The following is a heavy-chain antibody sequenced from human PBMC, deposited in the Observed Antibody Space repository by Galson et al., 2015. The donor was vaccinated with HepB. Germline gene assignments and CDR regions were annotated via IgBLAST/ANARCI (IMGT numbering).Heavy chain of an antibody. CDR3: ASEFEEDSGSYYFDY. Sequence: SLRLSCAASGFTFSDYYVSWIRQAPGKGLEWVSYISSSGSTIYYADSVKGRFTISRDNAKNSLYLQMNSLRAEDTAVYYCASEFEEDSGSYYFDYWGQGTLVTVSS. V-gene: IGHV3-11*01. D-gene: IGHD1-26*01. CDR1: GFTFSDYY. J-gene: IGHJ4*02. CDR2: ISSSGSTI.